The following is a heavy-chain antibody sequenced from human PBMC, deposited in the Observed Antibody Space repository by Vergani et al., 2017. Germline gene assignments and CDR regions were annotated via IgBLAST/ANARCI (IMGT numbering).Heavy chain of an antibody. J-gene: IGHJ4*02. CDR3: AKAGVDGTTFCLND. D-gene: IGHD1-1*01. CDR2: IWYDGSNK. Sequence: QVQLVESGGGVVQPGRSLRLSCAASGFTFSSYAMHWVRQAPGKGLEWVAVIWYDGSNKYYADSVKGRFTISRDNSKNTLYLQMNSLRAEDTAVYYCAKAGVDGTTFCLNDWGQGTLVTVSS. CDR1: GFTFSSYA. V-gene: IGHV3-33*06.